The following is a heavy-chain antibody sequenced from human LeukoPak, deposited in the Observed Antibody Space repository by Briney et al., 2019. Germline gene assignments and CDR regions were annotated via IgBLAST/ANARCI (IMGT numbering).Heavy chain of an antibody. Sequence: SETLSLTCAVYGGSFSGYYWSWIRQPPGKGLEWIGEINHSGSTNYNPSLKSRVTISVDMSKNQFSLKLSSVTAADTAVYYCARKGNYDSSGDAFDIWGQGTMVTVSS. CDR1: GGSFSGYY. CDR3: ARKGNYDSSGDAFDI. J-gene: IGHJ3*02. CDR2: INHSGST. V-gene: IGHV4-34*01. D-gene: IGHD3-22*01.